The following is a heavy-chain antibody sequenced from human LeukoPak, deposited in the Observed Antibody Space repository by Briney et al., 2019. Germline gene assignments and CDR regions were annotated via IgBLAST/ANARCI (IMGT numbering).Heavy chain of an antibody. CDR2: IYHSGST. J-gene: IGHJ2*01. Sequence: PSGTLSLTCAVSGGSISSSNWWSWVRQPPGKGLEWIGEIYHSGSTNYNPSLKSRVTISVDKFKNQFSLNLSSVTAADTAVYYCARSYSNYVHWYFDLWGRGALVTVSS. D-gene: IGHD4-11*01. CDR1: GGSISSSNW. CDR3: ARSYSNYVHWYFDL. V-gene: IGHV4-4*02.